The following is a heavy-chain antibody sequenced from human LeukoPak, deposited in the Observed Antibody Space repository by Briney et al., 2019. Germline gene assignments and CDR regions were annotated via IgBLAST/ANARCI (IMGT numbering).Heavy chain of an antibody. V-gene: IGHV3-9*01. D-gene: IGHD6-19*01. CDR3: AKGIIAVAGTGFFDY. J-gene: IGHJ4*02. CDR1: GFTFDDYA. Sequence: PGGSLRLSCAASGFTFDDYAMHWVRQAPGKGLEWVSGISWNSGSIGYADSVKGRFTISRDNAKNSLYLQMNSLRAEDTALYYCAKGIIAVAGTGFFDYWGQGTLATVSS. CDR2: ISWNSGSI.